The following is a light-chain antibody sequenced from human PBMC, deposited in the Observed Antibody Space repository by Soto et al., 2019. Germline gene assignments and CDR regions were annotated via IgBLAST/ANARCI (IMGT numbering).Light chain of an antibody. CDR3: QQYNSYPST. Sequence: GARVTITCRASQSISSWLAWYQQKPGKAPKLLIYDASSLESGVPSRFSGSGSGTEFTLTISSLQPDDFATYYCQQYNSYPSTFGQGTKLEIK. V-gene: IGKV1-5*01. J-gene: IGKJ2*01. CDR2: DAS. CDR1: QSISSW.